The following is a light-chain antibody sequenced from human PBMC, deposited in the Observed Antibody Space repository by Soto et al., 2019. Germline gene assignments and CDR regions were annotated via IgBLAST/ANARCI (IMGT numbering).Light chain of an antibody. CDR1: SSDVGAYDY. CDR2: DVS. Sequence: QSALTQPASVSGSPGQSITISCTGTSSDVGAYDYVSWYQQHPGEVPKLMIFDVSDRPSGVSNRFSGSKSHNTASLPISGLPAEEEADYYCSSFTTSTSYVFGTGTKVTVL. J-gene: IGLJ1*01. V-gene: IGLV2-14*03. CDR3: SSFTTSTSYV.